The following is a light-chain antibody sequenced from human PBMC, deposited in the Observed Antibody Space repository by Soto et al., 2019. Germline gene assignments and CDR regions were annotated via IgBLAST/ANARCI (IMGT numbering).Light chain of an antibody. CDR2: GAS. V-gene: IGKV3-15*01. J-gene: IGKJ1*01. CDR3: QQYNNWPGT. Sequence: EIVLTQSPGTPSVSPGERATLSCRASQSVSSKLAWYQQKPGQAPRLLFYGASIGATGIPARFSGSGSETEFTLSISSLQSEDFAVYYCQQYNNWPGTSGQGTKV. CDR1: QSVSSK.